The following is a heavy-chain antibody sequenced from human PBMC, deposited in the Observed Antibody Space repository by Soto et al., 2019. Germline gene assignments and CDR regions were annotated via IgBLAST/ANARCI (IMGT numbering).Heavy chain of an antibody. D-gene: IGHD6-19*01. Sequence: ASVKVSCKASGYTFISYAMHWVRQAPGQRLEWMGIINPSGGSTSYAQKFQGRVTMTRDTSTSTVYMELSSLRSEDTAVYYCASDKLGYSSGWYPSPHYNWFDPWGQGTLVTVSS. CDR3: ASDKLGYSSGWYPSPHYNWFDP. CDR1: GYTFISYA. CDR2: INPSGGST. J-gene: IGHJ5*02. V-gene: IGHV1-46*03.